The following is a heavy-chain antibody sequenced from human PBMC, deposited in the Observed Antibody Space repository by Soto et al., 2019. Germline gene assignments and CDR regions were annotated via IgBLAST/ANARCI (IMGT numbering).Heavy chain of an antibody. CDR2: FSPNSGGT. D-gene: IGHD6-19*01. CDR3: ARDQTGYSSGWSSVAMDV. J-gene: IGHJ6*02. Sequence: QVQLVQSGAEMKKPGASVKVSCTASGYTFTGYYIHWVRQAPGQGLEWMGWFSPNSGGTKFAQKFQGRVTMTRDTSISTVYMEYSRLRSDDTAIYYCARDQTGYSSGWSSVAMDVWGQGTTVTVS. V-gene: IGHV1-2*02. CDR1: GYTFTGYY.